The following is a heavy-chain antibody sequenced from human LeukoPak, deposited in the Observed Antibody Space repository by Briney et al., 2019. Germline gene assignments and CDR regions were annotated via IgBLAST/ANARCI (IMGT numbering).Heavy chain of an antibody. J-gene: IGHJ4*02. CDR2: IYYSGST. D-gene: IGHD6-13*01. V-gene: IGHV4-59*01. CDR1: GGSISSYY. Sequence: SETLSLTCTVSGGSISSYYWSWIRQPPGKGLEWIGYIYYSGSTNYNPSLKSRVTISVDTSKNQFSLKLSSVTAADTAVYYCARVGYSSSYWGQGTLVTVPS. CDR3: ARVGYSSSY.